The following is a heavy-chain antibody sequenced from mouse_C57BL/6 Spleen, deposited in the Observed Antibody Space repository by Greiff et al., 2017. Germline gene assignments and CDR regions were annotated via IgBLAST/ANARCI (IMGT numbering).Heavy chain of an antibody. CDR2: IYPGSGST. D-gene: IGHD1-1*01. CDR3: ARTIYYYGSYY. J-gene: IGHJ2*01. Sequence: QVQLQQPGAELVKPGASVKLSCKASGYTFTSYWITWVKQRPGQGLEWIGDIYPGSGSTNYNEKFKSKATLTVYTSASTAYMQLSSLTSEDSAVYYCARTIYYYGSYYWGQGTTLTVSS. V-gene: IGHV1-55*01. CDR1: GYTFTSYW.